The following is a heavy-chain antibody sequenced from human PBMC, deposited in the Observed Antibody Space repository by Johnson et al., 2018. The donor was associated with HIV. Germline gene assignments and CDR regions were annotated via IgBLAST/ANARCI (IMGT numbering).Heavy chain of an antibody. CDR2: ITGSSGST. V-gene: IGHV3-23*04. CDR3: TTDTGEWELLGDGDAFDI. D-gene: IGHD1-26*01. Sequence: VQLVESGGGVVQPGRSLRLSCAASGFTFSSYAMSWVRQAPGKGLEWVSTITGSSGSTYYADSVKGRFTISRDNSKNTLFLQMNSLRAEDTAVYYCTTDTGEWELLGDGDAFDIWGQGTMVTVSS. CDR1: GFTFSSYA. J-gene: IGHJ3*02.